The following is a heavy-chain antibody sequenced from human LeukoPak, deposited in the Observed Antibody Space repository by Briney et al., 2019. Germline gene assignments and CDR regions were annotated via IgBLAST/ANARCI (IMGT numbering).Heavy chain of an antibody. V-gene: IGHV1-2*02. CDR2: INPNSGGT. Sequence: ASVKVSCKSSGYTFTGNYIHWVRQATGQGLEWMGWINPNSGGTNYAQKFQGRVTMTRDTSISTGYMELSRLRSDDTAVYYCATLVIAVASGFGDYWGQGTLVTVSS. J-gene: IGHJ4*02. CDR3: ATLVIAVASGFGDY. CDR1: GYTFTGNY. D-gene: IGHD6-19*01.